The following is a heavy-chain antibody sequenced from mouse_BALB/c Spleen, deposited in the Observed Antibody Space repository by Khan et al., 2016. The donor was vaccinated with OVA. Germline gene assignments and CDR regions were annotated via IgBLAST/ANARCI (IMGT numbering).Heavy chain of an antibody. D-gene: IGHD1-3*01. CDR3: TREGYSSFAY. J-gene: IGHJ3*01. CDR2: IYPGNSDT. Sequence: VQLKQSGTVLARPGASVKMSCKASGYIFTSYLIHWVKQRPGQGLEWIGDIYPGNSDTSYNQKFKDKAKLTAGTSASTAYMELSNLTNEDSAVYYCTREGYSSFAYWGQGTLVTVSA. V-gene: IGHV1-5*01. CDR1: GYIFTSYL.